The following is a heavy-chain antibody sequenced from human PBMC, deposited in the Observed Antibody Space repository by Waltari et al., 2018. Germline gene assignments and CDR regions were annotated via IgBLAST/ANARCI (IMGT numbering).Heavy chain of an antibody. CDR3: ANIAAADNYFDY. Sequence: QVQLVESGGGVVQPGRSLRLSCAASGFTFSSYGMPWVRQAPGKGLEWVAVISYDGSNKYYADSVKGRFTISRDNSKNTLYLQMNSLRAEDTAVYYCANIAAADNYFDYWGQGTLVTVSS. V-gene: IGHV3-30*18. CDR1: GFTFSSYG. J-gene: IGHJ4*02. D-gene: IGHD6-13*01. CDR2: ISYDGSNK.